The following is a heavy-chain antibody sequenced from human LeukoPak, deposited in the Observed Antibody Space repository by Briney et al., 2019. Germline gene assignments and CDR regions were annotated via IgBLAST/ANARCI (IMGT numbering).Heavy chain of an antibody. J-gene: IGHJ4*02. CDR2: ISSSGSTI. CDR3: ARGFRDSSGYYDKNFDY. D-gene: IGHD3-22*01. CDR1: GFTFSSYE. V-gene: IGHV3-48*03. Sequence: TGGSLRLSCAASGFTFSSYEMNWVRQAPGKGLEWVSYISSSGSTIYYADSVKGRFTISRDNAKNSLYLQMNSPRAEDTAVYYCARGFRDSSGYYDKNFDYWGQGTLVTVSS.